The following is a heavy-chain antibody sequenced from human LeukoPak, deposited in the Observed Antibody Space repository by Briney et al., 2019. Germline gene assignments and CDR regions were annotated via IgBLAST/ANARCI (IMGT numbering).Heavy chain of an antibody. V-gene: IGHV3-48*03. J-gene: IGHJ5*02. CDR1: GFTFSSYE. D-gene: IGHD5-18*01. Sequence: GGSLRLSCAASGFTFSSYEMNWVRQAPGKGLEWVSYISSSGSTIYYADSVKGRFTISRDNAKNSLYLQTNSLRAEDTAVYYCARQIGGGYSYGSSGQGTLVTVSS. CDR3: ARQIGGGYSYGS. CDR2: ISSSGSTI.